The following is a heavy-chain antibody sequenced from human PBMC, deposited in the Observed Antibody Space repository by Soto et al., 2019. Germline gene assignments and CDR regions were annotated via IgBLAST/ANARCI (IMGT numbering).Heavy chain of an antibody. CDR1: GFTFSSYS. CDR3: ARESVGAPYFYL. Sequence: EVQLVESGGGLVKPGGSLRLSCAASGFTFSSYSMNWVRQAPGKGLEWVSSISSSSSYIYYADSVKGRFTISRDNAKNSLYLQMNSLRADDTAVYYCARESVGAPYFYLWCRGTLVTVSS. V-gene: IGHV3-21*01. J-gene: IGHJ2*01. CDR2: ISSSSSYI. D-gene: IGHD2-15*01.